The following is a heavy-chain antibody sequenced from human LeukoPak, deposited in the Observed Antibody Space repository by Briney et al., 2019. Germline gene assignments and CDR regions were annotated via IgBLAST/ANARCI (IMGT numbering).Heavy chain of an antibody. D-gene: IGHD3-10*01. V-gene: IGHV4-39*01. CDR1: GGSISSGGYY. CDR3: ARKGSGYYYYYYMDV. J-gene: IGHJ6*03. Sequence: PSETLSLTCTVSGGSISSGGYYWSWIRQPPGKELEWIGSIYYSGSTYYNPSLKSRVTISVDTSKNQFSLKLSSVTAADTAVYYCARKGSGYYYYYYMDVWGKGTTVTVSS. CDR2: IYYSGST.